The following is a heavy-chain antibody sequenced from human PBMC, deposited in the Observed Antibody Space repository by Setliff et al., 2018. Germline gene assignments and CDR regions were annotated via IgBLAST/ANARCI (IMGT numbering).Heavy chain of an antibody. CDR2: IYYSGST. CDR1: GGSISSSSYY. CDR3: VRGFSSGSYYPYFDS. V-gene: IGHV4-39*07. J-gene: IGHJ4*02. D-gene: IGHD3-10*01. Sequence: SETLSLTCTVSGGSISSSSYYWGWIRQPPGKGLEWIGSIYYSGSTYYNPSLKSRVTISVDTSKNQFSLKLTSVTAADTAVYFCVRGFSSGSYYPYFDSWGQGTLVTVSS.